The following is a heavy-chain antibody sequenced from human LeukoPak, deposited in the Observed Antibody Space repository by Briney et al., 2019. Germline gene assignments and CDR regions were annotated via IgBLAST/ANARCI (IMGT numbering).Heavy chain of an antibody. CDR1: GCSISSGDYY. V-gene: IGHV4-30-4*01. CDR2: IYYSGST. CDR3: ARDQGSGYADY. D-gene: IGHD5-18*01. J-gene: IGHJ4*02. Sequence: SQTLSLTCTVSGCSISSGDYYWSWIRQPPGKGLEWIGYIYYSGSTYYNPSLKSRVTISVDTSKNQFSLKLSSVTAADTAVYYCARDQGSGYADYWGQGTLVTVSS.